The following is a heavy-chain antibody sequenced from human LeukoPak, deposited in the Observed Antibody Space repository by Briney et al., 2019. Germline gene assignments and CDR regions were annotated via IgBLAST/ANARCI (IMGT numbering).Heavy chain of an antibody. CDR3: ARRRRYGSGDQYYFDY. D-gene: IGHD3-10*01. CDR2: INHSGST. V-gene: IGHV4-34*01. Sequence: GSLRLSCVGSGFTFSDFTINWIRQPPGKGLEWIGEINHSGSTNYNPSLKSRVTISVDTSKNQFSLKLSSVTAADTAVYYCARRRRYGSGDQYYFDYWGQGTLVTVSS. CDR1: GFTFSDFT. J-gene: IGHJ4*02.